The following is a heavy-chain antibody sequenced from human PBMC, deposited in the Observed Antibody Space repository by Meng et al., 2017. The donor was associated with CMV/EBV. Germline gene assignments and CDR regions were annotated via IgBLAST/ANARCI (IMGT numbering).Heavy chain of an antibody. CDR2: ISYDGSNK. D-gene: IGHD6-6*01. Sequence: GGSLRLSCAASEFTFSNYAMHWVRQAPGKGLEWVAVISYDGSNKYYADSVKGRFTISRDNSKNTLYLQMNSLRSDDTAVYYCARLGDSSSPEGSFDYWGQGTLVTVSS. CDR3: ARLGDSSSPEGSFDY. V-gene: IGHV3-30-3*01. J-gene: IGHJ4*02. CDR1: EFTFSNYA.